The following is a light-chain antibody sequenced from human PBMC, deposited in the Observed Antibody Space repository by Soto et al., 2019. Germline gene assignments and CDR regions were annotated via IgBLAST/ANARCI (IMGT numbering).Light chain of an antibody. CDR3: RQYGSSPPYT. CDR2: RAS. J-gene: IGKJ2*01. Sequence: EIVLTQSPGTLSLSPGERATFSCRASQSVSSSYLAWYQQKPGHAHRLLIYRASSRDTGIPDRFSGSGSGTDFTLPISRLEPEDFAVYSCRQYGSSPPYTFGQGTKLEIK. V-gene: IGKV3-20*01. CDR1: QSVSSSY.